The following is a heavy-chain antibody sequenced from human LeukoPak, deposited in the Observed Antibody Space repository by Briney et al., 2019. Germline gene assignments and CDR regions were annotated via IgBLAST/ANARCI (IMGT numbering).Heavy chain of an antibody. Sequence: KASETLSLTCTVSGGSISSSSYYWGWIRQPPGKGLEWIGSIYYSGSTYYNPSLKSRVTISVDTSKNQFSLKLSSVTAADTAVYYCARVSFYSITGTFIGNWFDPWGQGTLVTVSS. CDR1: GGSISSSSYY. V-gene: IGHV4-39*07. J-gene: IGHJ5*02. CDR2: IYYSGST. CDR3: ARVSFYSITGTFIGNWFDP. D-gene: IGHD1-7*01.